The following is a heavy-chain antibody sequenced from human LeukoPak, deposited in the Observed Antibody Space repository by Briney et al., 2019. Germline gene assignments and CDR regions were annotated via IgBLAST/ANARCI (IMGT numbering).Heavy chain of an antibody. D-gene: IGHD2-8*01. J-gene: IGHJ4*02. CDR1: GFTFRSFS. CDR2: ISSGTSYI. V-gene: IGHV3-21*01. CDR3: ARDLGYCTNGVCHTRFDY. Sequence: GGSLRLSCAASGFTFRSFSMNWVRQAPGKGLEWVSSISSGTSYIYYADSVKGRFTISRDNAKNSLYLQMNSLRAEDTAVYSCARDLGYCTNGVCHTRFDYWGQGTLVAVSS.